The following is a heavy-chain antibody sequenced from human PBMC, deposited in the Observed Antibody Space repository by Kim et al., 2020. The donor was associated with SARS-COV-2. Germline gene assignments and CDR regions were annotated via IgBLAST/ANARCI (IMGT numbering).Heavy chain of an antibody. CDR1: GFTFTSSG. J-gene: IGHJ4*02. Sequence: SVKVSCRASGFTFTSSGVQWVRQARGQPLEWIGWIVVGSGDTKYAQKFQERLTITRDMSTNTAYMELSSLRSEDTAVYYCVADHQLLLSAGGSWGQGTLVTVSS. CDR2: IVVGSGDT. D-gene: IGHD2-2*01. V-gene: IGHV1-58*01. CDR3: VADHQLLLSAGGS.